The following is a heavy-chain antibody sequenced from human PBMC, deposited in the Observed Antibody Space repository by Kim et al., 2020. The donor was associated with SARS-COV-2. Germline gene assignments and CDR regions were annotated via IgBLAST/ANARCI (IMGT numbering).Heavy chain of an antibody. J-gene: IGHJ5*02. V-gene: IGHV1-8*01. Sequence: GNTGYAQKCQGRVTMTRNTSRSTAYMELSSLRSEDTAVYYCARGSWFDPWGQGTLVTVSS. CDR3: ARGSWFDP. CDR2: GNT.